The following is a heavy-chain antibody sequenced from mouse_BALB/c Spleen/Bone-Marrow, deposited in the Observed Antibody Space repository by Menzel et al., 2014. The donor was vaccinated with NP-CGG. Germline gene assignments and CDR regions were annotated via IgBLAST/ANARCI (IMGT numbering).Heavy chain of an antibody. V-gene: IGHV1-9*01. CDR3: TRQGSAC. CDR1: GYTFSSYW. CDR2: ILPGSGNT. Sequence: QVQLKESGPELMKPGASVKISCKATGYTFSSYWIEWVKQRPGHGLEWIGEILPGSGNTHYNEKFKGKATFTADTSSNTAYMQLSSLTSEDSAVYYCTRQGSACWGQGTLVTVSA. J-gene: IGHJ3*01.